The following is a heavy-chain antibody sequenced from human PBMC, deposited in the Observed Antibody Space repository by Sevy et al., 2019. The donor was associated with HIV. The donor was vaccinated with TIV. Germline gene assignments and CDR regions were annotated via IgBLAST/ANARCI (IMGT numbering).Heavy chain of an antibody. V-gene: IGHV3-21*01. J-gene: IGHJ4*02. Sequence: GGSLRLSCAASGFTFSNFNMNWVRQAPGKGLEWVSSISSRSGYIHYADSVKGRFTISRDNAKNSLYLQMNSLRVEDTAVYYCTRDTPAALLGYWGQGTLVNVSS. CDR2: ISSRSGYI. CDR3: TRDTPAALLGY. D-gene: IGHD6-13*01. CDR1: GFTFSNFN.